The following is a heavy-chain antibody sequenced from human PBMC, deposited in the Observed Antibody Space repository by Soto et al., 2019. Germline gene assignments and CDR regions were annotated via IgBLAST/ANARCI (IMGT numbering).Heavy chain of an antibody. V-gene: IGHV4-4*02. CDR2: IHHSGSS. CDR1: GASISSEQS. Sequence: QMQLQESGPGLVKPSETLSLTCAVSGASISSEQSWSWVRQPPGKGLEWIGEIHHSGSSNNNPSLMSRDGASVHKSKKQFSLTLSSVTAADTAGYYCARSFGWYAIDQWGQGTLVIVSS. J-gene: IGHJ4*02. D-gene: IGHD6-19*01. CDR3: ARSFGWYAIDQ.